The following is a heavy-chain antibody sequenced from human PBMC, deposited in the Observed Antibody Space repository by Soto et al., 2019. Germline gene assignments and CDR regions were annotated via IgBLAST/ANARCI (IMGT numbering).Heavy chain of an antibody. Sequence: LKISCQGSGYSFTNHWIGWVRQMPGKRLELMGIIYPGDSDTRYSPSFQDQVTISVDKSISTAYLQWSSLKASDNAIYFCARHRNSGYGHPTFDFWGQGTPVTV. D-gene: IGHD5-12*01. V-gene: IGHV5-51*01. CDR2: IYPGDSDT. CDR1: GYSFTNHW. J-gene: IGHJ4*02. CDR3: ARHRNSGYGHPTFDF.